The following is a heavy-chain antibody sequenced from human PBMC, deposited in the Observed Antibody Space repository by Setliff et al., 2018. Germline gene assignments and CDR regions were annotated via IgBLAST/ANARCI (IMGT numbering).Heavy chain of an antibody. CDR3: ARTSYELCGYYGNRCNHHMDV. CDR1: GGSISSGNYF. D-gene: IGHD3-3*01. CDR2: IHYSGET. Sequence: SSETLSLTCTVSGGSISSGNYFWDWIRQPPGKGLEWIGSIHYSGETFHNPSLKSRVSIFVDTSQNQFFLRLNSLTAADTAVYYCARTSYELCGYYGNRCNHHMDVWDKGSPVTV. J-gene: IGHJ6*03. V-gene: IGHV4-39*01.